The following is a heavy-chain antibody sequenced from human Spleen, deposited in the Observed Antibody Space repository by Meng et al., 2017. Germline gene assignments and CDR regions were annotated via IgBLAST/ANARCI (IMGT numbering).Heavy chain of an antibody. V-gene: IGHV3-33*01. D-gene: IGHD2-21*01. CDR3: ARRGGEKSWFDP. CDR1: GFTIRTYG. J-gene: IGHJ5*02. Sequence: GESLKISCVGSGFTIRTYGMHWVRQAPGKGLEWLALIWFDGSDKKYADSVEGRFTISKDDTKNTLYLQMNSLRVEDTAVYYCARRGGEKSWFDPWVQGTLVTVSS. CDR2: IWFDGSDK.